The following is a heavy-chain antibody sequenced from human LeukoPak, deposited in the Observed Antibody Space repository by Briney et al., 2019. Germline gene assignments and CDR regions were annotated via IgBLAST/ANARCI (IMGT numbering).Heavy chain of an antibody. J-gene: IGHJ4*02. V-gene: IGHV3-23*01. Sequence: GGSLRLSCAASGFTFSSYAMSWVRQAPGKGLEWVSAISGSGGSTYYADSVKGRFTISRDNSKNSLYLQMNSLRAEGTAVYYCARDPNYYDSSGYSDYWGQGTLVTVSS. CDR2: ISGSGGST. CDR3: ARDPNYYDSSGYSDY. CDR1: GFTFSSYA. D-gene: IGHD3-22*01.